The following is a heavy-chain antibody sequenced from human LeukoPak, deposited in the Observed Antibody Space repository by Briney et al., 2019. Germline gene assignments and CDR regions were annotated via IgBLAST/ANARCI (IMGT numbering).Heavy chain of an antibody. CDR1: GYTFTTYY. J-gene: IGHJ4*01. V-gene: IGHV1-46*04. CDR2: INPSGGST. CDR3: ARGYTWESGTFYIDH. D-gene: IGHD1-26*01. Sequence: ASVTLTCKASGYTFTTYYMSWVRQAPGQGLEWMGVINPSGGSTSYAQKLQGRVTMTRDTSTSTVYMELSGLRSEDTAVYYCARGYTWESGTFYIDHWGQGTLVTVSS.